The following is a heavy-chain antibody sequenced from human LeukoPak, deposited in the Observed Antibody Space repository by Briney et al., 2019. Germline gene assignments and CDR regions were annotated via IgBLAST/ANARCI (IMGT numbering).Heavy chain of an antibody. J-gene: IGHJ6*03. V-gene: IGHV4-59*01. D-gene: IGHD2/OR15-2a*01. Sequence: KASETLSLTCTVSGGSISSYYWSWIRQPPGKGLEWIGYIYYSGSTNYNPSLKSRVTISVDTSKNQFSLKLSSVTAADTAVYDCARALRMNFYYYYMDVWGKGTTVTISS. CDR3: ARALRMNFYYYYMDV. CDR1: GGSISSYY. CDR2: IYYSGST.